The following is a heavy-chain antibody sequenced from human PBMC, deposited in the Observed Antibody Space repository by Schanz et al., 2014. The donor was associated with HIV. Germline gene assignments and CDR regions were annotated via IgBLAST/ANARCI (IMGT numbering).Heavy chain of an antibody. CDR1: GFTFSSYG. CDR3: AKPEYDSRGNSQSHFDY. Sequence: QVPLVESGGGVVQPGRSLRLSCAASGFTFSSYGMHWVRQAPGKGLEWVAVISYDGTKKHYADSVKGRFTISRDNSKNSLYLQMTTLRIDDTAVYYCAKPEYDSRGNSQSHFDYWGQGTLVTVSS. CDR2: ISYDGTKK. V-gene: IGHV3-33*06. J-gene: IGHJ4*02. D-gene: IGHD3-22*01.